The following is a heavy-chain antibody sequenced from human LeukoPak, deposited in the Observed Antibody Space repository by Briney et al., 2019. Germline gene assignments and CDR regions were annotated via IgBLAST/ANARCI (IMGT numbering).Heavy chain of an antibody. V-gene: IGHV3-7*01. J-gene: IGHJ4*02. CDR2: INQDGSEE. CDR1: GFTFSHYW. CDR3: ARDHRYAFDT. Sequence: PGGSLRLSCAASGFTFSHYWMTCVRHAPGKGLEWVAQINQDGSEEYYMDSVKARFTISRDNAKNSVFLQMNNLRVEDTAVYYCARDHRYAFDTWGQGTLVTVSS. D-gene: IGHD5-12*01.